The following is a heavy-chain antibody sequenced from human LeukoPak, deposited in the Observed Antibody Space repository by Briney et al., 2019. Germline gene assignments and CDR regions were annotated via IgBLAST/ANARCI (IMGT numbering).Heavy chain of an antibody. D-gene: IGHD2-2*01. CDR1: GGSISSGGYY. CDR2: IYTSGST. V-gene: IGHV4-61*08. CDR3: ARQSCSSTSCPHRNVFDI. J-gene: IGHJ3*02. Sequence: SSETLSLTCTVSGGSISSGGYYWSWNRQPPGKGLEWIGYIYTSGSTNYNPSLKSRVTISVDMSKNQFSLQLSSVTAADTAVYYCARQSCSSTSCPHRNVFDIWGQGTMVTVSP.